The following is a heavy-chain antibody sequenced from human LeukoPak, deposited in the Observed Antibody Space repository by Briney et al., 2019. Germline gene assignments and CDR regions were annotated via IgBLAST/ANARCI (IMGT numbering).Heavy chain of an antibody. CDR1: GFILGNYA. D-gene: IGHD6-13*01. Sequence: GGSLRLSCVASGFILGNYAMSWVRQAPGKGLEWVSAISTNGASTYYADSVKGRFTISRDNSKKTLFLQMNSLTAVDTAVYYCTKGSAAARPYYFDYWGQGTLVTVSS. CDR2: ISTNGAST. V-gene: IGHV3-23*01. CDR3: TKGSAAARPYYFDY. J-gene: IGHJ4*02.